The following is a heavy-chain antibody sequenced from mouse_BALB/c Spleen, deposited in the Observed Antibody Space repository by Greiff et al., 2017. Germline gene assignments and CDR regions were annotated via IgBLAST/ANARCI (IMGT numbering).Heavy chain of an antibody. CDR2: INPYNGDT. CDR1: VYSFTGYF. V-gene: IGHV1-20*02. J-gene: IGHJ3*01. Sequence: EVKVEESGPELVKPGASVKISCKASVYSFTGYFMNWVMQSHGKSLEWIGRINPYNGDTFYNQKFKGKATLTVDKSSSTAHMELRSLASEDSAVYYCARWGSGFAYWGQGTLVTVSA. CDR3: ARWGSGFAY. D-gene: IGHD1-1*02.